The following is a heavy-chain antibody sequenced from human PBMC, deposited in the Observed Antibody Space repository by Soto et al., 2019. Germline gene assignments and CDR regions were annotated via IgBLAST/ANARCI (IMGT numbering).Heavy chain of an antibody. D-gene: IGHD6-19*01. Sequence: PGGSLRLSCAASGFTFSSYWMSWVRQAPGKGLEWVANIKQDGSEKYYVDSVKGRFTISRDNAKNSLYLQMNSLRAEDTAVYYCARKQWLVPGYFDYWGHGTLVTVSS. CDR1: GFTFSSYW. CDR2: IKQDGSEK. V-gene: IGHV3-7*01. CDR3: ARKQWLVPGYFDY. J-gene: IGHJ4*01.